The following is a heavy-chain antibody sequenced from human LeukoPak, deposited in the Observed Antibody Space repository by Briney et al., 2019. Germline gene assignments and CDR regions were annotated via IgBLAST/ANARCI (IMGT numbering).Heavy chain of an antibody. CDR3: ARERGPYYYDSSGYPFDY. Sequence: ASVNVSCKASGGTFSSYAISWVRQAPGQGLEWMGGIIPIFGTANYAQKFQGRVTITADESTSTAYMELSSLRSEDTAVYYCARERGPYYYDSSGYPFDYWGQGTLVTVSS. J-gene: IGHJ4*02. CDR2: IIPIFGTA. D-gene: IGHD3-22*01. V-gene: IGHV1-69*13. CDR1: GGTFSSYA.